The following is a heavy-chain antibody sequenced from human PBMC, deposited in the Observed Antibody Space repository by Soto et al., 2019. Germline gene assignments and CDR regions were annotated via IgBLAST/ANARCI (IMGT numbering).Heavy chain of an antibody. V-gene: IGHV1-2*02. CDR2: INPNSGGT. J-gene: IGHJ5*02. D-gene: IGHD4-17*01. CDR3: ARRRRPGSGDYPHWFDP. Sequence: QVQLVQSGAEVKKPGASVKVSCKASGYTFTGYYMHWVRQAPGQGLEWMGWINPNSGGTNYAQKFQGRATTTRDTSISTAYMELSRLRSDDKAVYYCARRRRPGSGDYPHWFDPWGQGTLVTVSS. CDR1: GYTFTGYY.